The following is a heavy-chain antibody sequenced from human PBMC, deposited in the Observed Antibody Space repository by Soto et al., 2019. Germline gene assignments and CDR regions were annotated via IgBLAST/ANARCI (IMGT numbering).Heavy chain of an antibody. D-gene: IGHD2-2*01. V-gene: IGHV4-30-2*01. J-gene: IGHJ5*02. CDR3: ARERRGYCSSTSSCWFDP. CDR2: IYHSGST. Sequence: PSETLSLTCAVSGGSISSGGYSWSWIRQPPGKGLEWIGYIYHSGSTYYNPSLKSRVTISVDRSKNQFSLKLSSVTAADTAVYYCARERRGYCSSTSSCWFDPWGQGTLVTVSP. CDR1: GGSISSGGYS.